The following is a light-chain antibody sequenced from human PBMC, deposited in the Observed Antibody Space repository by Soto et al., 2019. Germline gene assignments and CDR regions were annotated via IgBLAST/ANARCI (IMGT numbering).Light chain of an antibody. CDR2: EVS. Sequence: QSALAQPASVSDSPGQSITISCTGTSSDVGGSNFVSWYQQHPGKPPKLMIYEVSNRPSGVSNRFSGSKSGNTASLTISGLQAEDEADYYCSSYTSNSSPYVFGTGTKVTVL. J-gene: IGLJ1*01. CDR1: SSDVGGSNF. V-gene: IGLV2-14*01. CDR3: SSYTSNSSPYV.